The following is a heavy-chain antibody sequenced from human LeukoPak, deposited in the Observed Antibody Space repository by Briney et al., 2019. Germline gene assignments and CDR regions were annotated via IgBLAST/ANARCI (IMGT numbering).Heavy chain of an antibody. J-gene: IGHJ4*02. CDR2: IYYGGST. CDR3: ARVYSSGWHYYFDY. V-gene: IGHV4-39*07. D-gene: IGHD6-19*01. CDR1: GGSISSSSYY. Sequence: SETLSLTCTVSGGSISSSSYYWGWIRQPPGKGLEWIGSIYYGGSTYYNPSLKSRVTISVDTSKNQFSLKLSSVTAADTAVYYCARVYSSGWHYYFDYWGQGTLVTVSS.